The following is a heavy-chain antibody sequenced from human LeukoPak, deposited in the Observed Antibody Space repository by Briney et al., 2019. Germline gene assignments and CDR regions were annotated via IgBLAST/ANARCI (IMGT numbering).Heavy chain of an antibody. CDR1: ENRLTQLP. CDR2: FHPENDVP. J-gene: IGHJ4*02. D-gene: IGHD3/OR15-3a*01. Sequence: ASARVSCKLSENRLTQLPMHWVPQGPGERLEWVGGFHPENDVPIYAQKFQGRVAMTTDTSTDTAYMELRSLKSDDTAVYFCATLLDSFWSGHSVPPEDYWGKGTLVTVSS. CDR3: ATLLDSFWSGHSVPPEDY. V-gene: IGHV1-24*01.